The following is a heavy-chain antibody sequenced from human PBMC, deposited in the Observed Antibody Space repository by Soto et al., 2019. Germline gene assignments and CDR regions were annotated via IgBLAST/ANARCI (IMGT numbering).Heavy chain of an antibody. Sequence: QVQLVESGGGVVQPGRSLRLSCAASEFTFSDYVMTWVRQAPGKGLEWLAVISYDGTNEYYADSVKGRFIISRDNTKNTLHLQMTGLRPDDTAVYYCARGGVVMVESTLWFAPRGQGTLVTVSS. CDR2: ISYDGTNE. J-gene: IGHJ5*02. CDR1: EFTFSDYV. V-gene: IGHV3-30-3*01. CDR3: ARGGVVMVESTLWFAP. D-gene: IGHD1-26*01.